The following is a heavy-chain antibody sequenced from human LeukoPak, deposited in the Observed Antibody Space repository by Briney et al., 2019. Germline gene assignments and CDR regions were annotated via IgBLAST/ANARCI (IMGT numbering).Heavy chain of an antibody. D-gene: IGHD3-3*02. Sequence: PSETLSLTCTVSGGSISSYYWSWIRQPPGKGLEWIGYIYYSGSTNYNPSLKSRVTISVDTSKNQFSLKLSSVTAADTAVYYCARDPLSQGWFAPWGQGTLVTVSS. V-gene: IGHV4-59*01. CDR3: ARDPLSQGWFAP. CDR1: GGSISSYY. J-gene: IGHJ5*02. CDR2: IYYSGST.